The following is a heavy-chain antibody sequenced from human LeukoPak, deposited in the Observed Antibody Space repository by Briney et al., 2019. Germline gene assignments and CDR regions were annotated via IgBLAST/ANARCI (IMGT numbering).Heavy chain of an antibody. CDR1: GFTFSSYW. Sequence: GGSLRLSCAASGFTFSSYWMSWVRQAPGKGLEGVSYISSSGSTIYYADSVKGRFTISRDNAKNSLYLQMNSLRAEDTAVYYCARDVTYYYGSGSYDYWGQGTLVTVSS. CDR2: ISSSGSTI. CDR3: ARDVTYYYGSGSYDY. V-gene: IGHV3-48*04. D-gene: IGHD3-10*01. J-gene: IGHJ4*02.